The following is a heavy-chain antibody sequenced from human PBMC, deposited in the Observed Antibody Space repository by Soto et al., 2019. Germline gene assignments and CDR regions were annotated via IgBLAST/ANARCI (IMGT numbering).Heavy chain of an antibody. CDR2: INVGNGNT. CDR1: GYTFTNYA. J-gene: IGHJ6*02. D-gene: IGHD3-10*01. CDR3: ARRGDGMDV. V-gene: IGHV1-3*05. Sequence: QVQLVQSGAEEKKPGASVKVSCKASGYTFTNYAIQWVRQAPGQRLEWMGWINVGNGNTKYSQKFQGRVTFTRDTSASTADMELSSLRSEDTAVYYCARRGDGMDVWGQGTTVTVYS.